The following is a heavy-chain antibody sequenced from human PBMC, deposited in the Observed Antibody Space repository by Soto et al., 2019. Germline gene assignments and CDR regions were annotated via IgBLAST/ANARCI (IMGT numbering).Heavy chain of an antibody. CDR3: ARDDIPGRAVATYGMDV. J-gene: IGHJ6*02. Sequence: VAVIWYDGSNEYYADSVKGRFTISKDNSKNTLYLQMNSLRAEDTAVYYCARDDIPGRAVATYGMDVWGQGTTVTVSS. D-gene: IGHD6-19*01. CDR2: IWYDGSNE. V-gene: IGHV3-33*01.